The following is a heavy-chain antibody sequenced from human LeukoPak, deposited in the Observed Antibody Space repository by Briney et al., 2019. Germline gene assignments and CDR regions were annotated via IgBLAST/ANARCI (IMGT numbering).Heavy chain of an antibody. CDR3: ARVLQGEWFFDY. Sequence: GGSLRLSCAASGFTFSSYAMHWVRQAPGKGLEWVSAISGSGGSTYYADSVKGRFTISRDNSKNTLYLQMNSLRAEDTAVYYCARVLQGEWFFDYWGQGTLVTVSS. J-gene: IGHJ4*02. D-gene: IGHD3-3*01. V-gene: IGHV3-23*01. CDR2: ISGSGGST. CDR1: GFTFSSYA.